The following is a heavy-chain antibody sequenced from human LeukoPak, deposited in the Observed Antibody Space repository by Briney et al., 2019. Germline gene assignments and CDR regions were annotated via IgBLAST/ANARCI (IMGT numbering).Heavy chain of an antibody. CDR1: GFTFSSYA. Sequence: GGSLRLSCVGSGFTFSSYAMSWVRQAPGKGLEWVSAITGDRTIVYYADSVKGRFTISRDNSKNTLFLHMGSLRAEDTAVYYCAKDGLARGANWFDPWGQGTLVTVSS. V-gene: IGHV3-23*01. CDR2: ITGDRTIV. CDR3: AKDGLARGANWFDP. J-gene: IGHJ5*02. D-gene: IGHD3-10*01.